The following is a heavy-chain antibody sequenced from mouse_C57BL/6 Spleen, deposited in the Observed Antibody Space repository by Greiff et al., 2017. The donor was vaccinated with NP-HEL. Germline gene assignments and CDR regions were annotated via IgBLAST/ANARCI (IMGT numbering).Heavy chain of an antibody. Sequence: EVQLQESGGGLVKPGGSLKLSCAASGFTFSDYGMHWVRQAPEKGLEWVAYISSGSSTIYYADTVKGRFTISRDNAKNTLFLQMTSLRSEDTAMYYCARDYYCAMDYWGQGTSVTVSS. CDR3: ARDYYCAMDY. CDR1: GFTFSDYG. V-gene: IGHV5-17*01. J-gene: IGHJ4*01. CDR2: ISSGSSTI.